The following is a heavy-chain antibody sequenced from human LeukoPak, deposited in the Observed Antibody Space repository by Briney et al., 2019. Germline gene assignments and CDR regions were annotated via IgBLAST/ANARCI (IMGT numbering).Heavy chain of an antibody. CDR2: IYSGGSP. CDR1: GFTVRSSY. V-gene: IGHV3-53*01. J-gene: IGHJ6*03. CDR3: ARVLRYCSGGNCYSGGLGYMDV. Sequence: GGSLRLSCAASGFTVRSSYMSWVRQAPGKGLEWVSVIYSGGSPDYADSAKGRFTISSDNSKNTLYLQMNSLRVEDTAVYYCARVLRYCSGGNCYSGGLGYMDVWGKGTTVTISS. D-gene: IGHD2-15*01.